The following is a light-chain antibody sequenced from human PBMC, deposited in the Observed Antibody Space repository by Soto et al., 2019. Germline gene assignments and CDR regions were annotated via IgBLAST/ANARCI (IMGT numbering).Light chain of an antibody. V-gene: IGKV3-20*01. J-gene: IGKJ5*01. CDR3: QQYGSSPA. CDR1: ESVSTN. Sequence: IEMTQSPATMSLCIGERVPLSCRASESVSTNLAWYQQKAGQAPRLLIYGASNRATGIPDRFSGSGSGTDFTLTISRLEPEDFAVYYCQQYGSSPAFGQGTRLEIK. CDR2: GAS.